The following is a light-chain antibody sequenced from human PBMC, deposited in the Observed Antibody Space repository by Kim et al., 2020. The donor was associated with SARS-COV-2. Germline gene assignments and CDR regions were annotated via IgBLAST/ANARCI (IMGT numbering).Light chain of an antibody. CDR2: GKN. J-gene: IGLJ2*01. CDR3: NSRDSSGNHLVV. Sequence: LGQTVRITFQGDSLRSYYASWYQQKPGQAPVLVIYGKNNRPSGIPDRFSGSSSGNTASLTITGAQAEDEADYYCNSRDSSGNHLVVFGGGTKLTVL. CDR1: SLRSYY. V-gene: IGLV3-19*01.